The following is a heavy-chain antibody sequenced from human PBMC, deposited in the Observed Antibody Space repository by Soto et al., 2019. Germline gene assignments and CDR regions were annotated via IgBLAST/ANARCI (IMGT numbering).Heavy chain of an antibody. CDR2: INPNSGGT. CDR1: GYTFTGYY. J-gene: IGHJ6*02. CDR3: ARESSGGWPYYYYYGMDV. V-gene: IGHV1-2*04. Sequence: GASVKVSCKASGYTFTGYYMHWVRHAPGQGLEWMGWINPNSGGTNYAQKFQGWVTMTRDTSISTAYMELSRLRSDDTAVYYCARESSGGWPYYYYYGMDVWGQGTTVTVSS. D-gene: IGHD6-19*01.